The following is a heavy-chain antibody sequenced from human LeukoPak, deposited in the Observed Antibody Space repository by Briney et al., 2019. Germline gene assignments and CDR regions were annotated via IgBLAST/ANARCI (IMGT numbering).Heavy chain of an antibody. D-gene: IGHD3-22*01. CDR2: INHSGST. Sequence: PSETLSLTCAVYGGSFSGYYWSWIRQPPGKGLEWIGEINHSGSTNYNPSLKSRVTISVDTSKNQFSLKLSSVTAADTAVYYCARGGPDRAVITVVWFDPWGQGTLVTVSS. J-gene: IGHJ5*02. CDR3: ARGGPDRAVITVVWFDP. V-gene: IGHV4-34*01. CDR1: GGSFSGYY.